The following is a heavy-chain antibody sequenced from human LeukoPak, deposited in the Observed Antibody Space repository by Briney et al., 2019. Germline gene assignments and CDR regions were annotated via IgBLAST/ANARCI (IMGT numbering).Heavy chain of an antibody. Sequence: PGGSLRLSCAASGFTVSSNYMSWVRQAPGKGLEWVSVIYSGGSTYYADSVKGRFTISRDDSKNMVYLDMNSLKTEDTAVYYCGGRRVWGNGTVVTVSS. CDR1: GFTVSSNY. CDR3: GGRRV. CDR2: IYSGGST. V-gene: IGHV3-53*01. J-gene: IGHJ6*04.